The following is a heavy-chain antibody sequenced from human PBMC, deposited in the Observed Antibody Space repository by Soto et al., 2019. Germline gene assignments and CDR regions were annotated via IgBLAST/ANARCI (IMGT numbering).Heavy chain of an antibody. V-gene: IGHV3-7*03. CDR1: GFTFSGYW. D-gene: IGHD3-9*01. J-gene: IGHJ5*02. CDR2: IKHDGSVQ. CDR3: AGAPYSNDWYRLDL. Sequence: PGGSLILSCEASGFTFSGYWMSWVRQAPGKGLEWVADIKHDGSVQYYVDSVKGRFTISRDNAKKLLYLQMNGLRAEDTALYYCAGAPYSNDWYRLDLWGQGT.